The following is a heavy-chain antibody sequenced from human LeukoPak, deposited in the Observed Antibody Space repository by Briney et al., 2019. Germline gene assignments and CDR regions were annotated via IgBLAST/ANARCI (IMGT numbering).Heavy chain of an antibody. V-gene: IGHV3-48*01. CDR1: GFTFSSYS. CDR2: ISSSSSTI. Sequence: GGSLRLSCAASGFTFSSYSMNWVRQAPGKGLEWVSYISSSSSTIYYADSVKGRFTISRDNAKNSLYLQMNSLRAEDTAVYYCTSTRHSSSWYGSYYYYMDVWGKGTTVTVSS. J-gene: IGHJ6*03. D-gene: IGHD6-13*01. CDR3: TSTRHSSSWYGSYYYYMDV.